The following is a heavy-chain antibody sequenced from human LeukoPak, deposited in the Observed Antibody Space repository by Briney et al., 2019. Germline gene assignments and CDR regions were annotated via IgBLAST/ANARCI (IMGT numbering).Heavy chain of an antibody. D-gene: IGHD3-10*01. CDR2: IKGDGSIT. V-gene: IGHV3-74*01. CDR3: ARGVRRPGSGSYSIRYFDF. J-gene: IGHJ4*02. Sequence: GGSLRLSCAASGFTFSSYWMHWVRQAPGKGLVWVSRIKGDGSITSYADSVKGRFTISRENAKNSLYLQMNTLRAGDTAVYYCARGVRRPGSGSYSIRYFDFWGRGTLVTVSS. CDR1: GFTFSSYW.